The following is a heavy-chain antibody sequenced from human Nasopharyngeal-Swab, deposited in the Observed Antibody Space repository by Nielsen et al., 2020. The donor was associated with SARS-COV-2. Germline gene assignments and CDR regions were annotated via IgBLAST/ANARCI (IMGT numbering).Heavy chain of an antibody. CDR3: ARTIGASRGYSYGSYYYMDV. CDR1: GVSISRYY. D-gene: IGHD5-18*01. J-gene: IGHJ6*03. Sequence: SETLSLTCTVSGVSISRYYWGWIRQPPGKGLEWIGYIYYSGSTNYNPSLKSRVTISVDASKNQFSLKLSSVTAADTAVYYCARTIGASRGYSYGSYYYMDVWGKGTTVTVSS. CDR2: IYYSGST. V-gene: IGHV4-59*01.